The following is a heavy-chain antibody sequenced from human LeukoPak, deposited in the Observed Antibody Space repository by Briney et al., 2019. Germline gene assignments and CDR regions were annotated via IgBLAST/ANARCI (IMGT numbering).Heavy chain of an antibody. D-gene: IGHD5-12*01. J-gene: IGHJ6*02. Sequence: PGGSLILSCAASGFTLSSYVMSGVREAPGKGLEGVSGISGSGGSTYYADSVKGRFTISRDNSKNTLYLQMSSLRAEDTATYYCAKGYVSHYYYGMDVWGQGTTATVSS. CDR2: ISGSGGST. CDR3: AKGYVSHYYYGMDV. CDR1: GFTLSSYV. V-gene: IGHV3-23*01.